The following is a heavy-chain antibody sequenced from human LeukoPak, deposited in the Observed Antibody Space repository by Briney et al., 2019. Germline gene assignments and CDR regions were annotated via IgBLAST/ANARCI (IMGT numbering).Heavy chain of an antibody. Sequence: GESLRLSCAASGFTFSNYWMSWVRQAPGKGLEWVANIKQDGSEKYYVDSVKGRFTISRDNAKNSLYLQMNSLRAEDTAVYYCVSPDYWGQGTLVTVSS. CDR2: IKQDGSEK. CDR1: GFTFSNYW. CDR3: VSPDY. J-gene: IGHJ4*02. V-gene: IGHV3-7*01.